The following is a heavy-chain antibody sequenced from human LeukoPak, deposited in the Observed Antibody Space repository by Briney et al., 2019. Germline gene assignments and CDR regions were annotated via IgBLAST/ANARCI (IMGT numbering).Heavy chain of an antibody. CDR3: ASSEATTTPPPYGMDV. V-gene: IGHV4-31*03. J-gene: IGHJ6*02. CDR1: GGSLSTGGYY. D-gene: IGHD5-12*01. Sequence: PSETLSLTCTVSGGSLSTGGYYWNWIRQHPGKGLEWIGYIHHSGSTFYNPSLKSRATISVDTSKNQFSLNLSSVTAADTAVYYCASSEATTTPPPYGMDVWGQGTTVIVSS. CDR2: IHHSGST.